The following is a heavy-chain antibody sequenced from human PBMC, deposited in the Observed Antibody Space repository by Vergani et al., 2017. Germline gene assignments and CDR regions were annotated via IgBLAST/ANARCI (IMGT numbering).Heavy chain of an antibody. CDR2: IDWDDNK. J-gene: IGHJ4*02. CDR3: VRIRGVTTDY. CDR1: GFSLTTSGIC. Sequence: QVTLRESGPALVKPTQTLTLTCTFSGFSLTTSGICMTWIRQPPGKALEWLARIDWDDNKYYSTSLKTRLTISKDTSNNQVVLTMTNMDPVDTATYYCVRIRGVTTDYWSQGTLVTVSS. V-gene: IGHV2-70*15. D-gene: IGHD2-21*02.